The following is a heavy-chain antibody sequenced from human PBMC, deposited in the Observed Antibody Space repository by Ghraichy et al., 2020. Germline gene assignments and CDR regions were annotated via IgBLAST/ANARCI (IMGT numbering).Heavy chain of an antibody. CDR3: VKVDFAYYFDY. V-gene: IGHV3-64D*09. CDR1: GFTFSNYA. J-gene: IGHJ4*02. D-gene: IGHD3-3*01. Sequence: GGSLRLSCSASGFTFSNYAMHWVRQAPGKGLEYVSGISSKGTSTYYADSLKGRFTISRDNSKNTLYLQMSSLREEDTAVYYCVKVDFAYYFDYWGQGTLVTVSS. CDR2: ISSKGTST.